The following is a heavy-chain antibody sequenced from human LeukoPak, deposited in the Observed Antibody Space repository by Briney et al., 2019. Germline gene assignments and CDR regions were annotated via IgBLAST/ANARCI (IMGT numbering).Heavy chain of an antibody. J-gene: IGHJ5*02. CDR2: IGNDGKTT. V-gene: IGHV3-30*18. CDR1: GFTFSSYG. CDR3: TKEGLGLGSSCSAWFDP. D-gene: IGHD3-10*01. Sequence: GGSLRLSCAASGFTFSSYGTHWVRQAPGKGLEWVAVIGNDGKTTYYADSVKGRFTISRDNSKNTLYLQMNSLTADDTAVYYCTKEGLGLGSSCSAWFDPWGQGTLVTVSS.